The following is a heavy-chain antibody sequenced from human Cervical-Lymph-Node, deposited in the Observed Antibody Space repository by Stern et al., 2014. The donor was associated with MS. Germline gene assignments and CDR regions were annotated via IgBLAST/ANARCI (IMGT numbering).Heavy chain of an antibody. J-gene: IGHJ3*02. Sequence: QLQLQESGPGLVNPSETLSLTCVVSGASITNSNWCTWVRQPPGQGLEWIGEIYQSGSTNYNQSLKSRATFSLDKSKNHFALTVNSVTAADTAIYYCATDISIGHGTFDIWGQGTMVIVSS. CDR1: GASITNSNW. CDR2: IYQSGST. V-gene: IGHV4-4*02. CDR3: ATDISIGHGTFDI.